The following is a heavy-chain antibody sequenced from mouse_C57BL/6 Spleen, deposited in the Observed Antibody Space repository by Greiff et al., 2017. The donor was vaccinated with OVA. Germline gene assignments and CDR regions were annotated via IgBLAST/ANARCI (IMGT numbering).Heavy chain of an antibody. Sequence: QVQLQQSGPELVKPGASVKISCKAFGYAFSSSWMNWVKQRPGKGLEWIGRIYPGDGDTNYNGKFKGKATLTADKSSSTAYMQLSSLTSEDSAVYFCANELGRFAYWGQGTLVTVSA. J-gene: IGHJ3*01. V-gene: IGHV1-82*01. CDR1: GYAFSSSW. CDR2: IYPGDGDT. CDR3: ANELGRFAY. D-gene: IGHD4-1*01.